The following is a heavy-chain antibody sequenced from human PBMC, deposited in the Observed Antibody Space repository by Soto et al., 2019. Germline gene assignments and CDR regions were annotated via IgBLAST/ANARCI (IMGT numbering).Heavy chain of an antibody. CDR3: AKDIFGGSYYRGVFFDY. V-gene: IGHV3-23*01. Sequence: GESLKISCAASGFTFSSYAMSWVRQAPGKGLEWVSAISGSGGSTYYADSVKGRFTISRDNSKNTLYLQMNSLRAEDTAVYYCAKDIFGGSYYRGVFFDYWGQGTLVTVSS. CDR1: GFTFSSYA. J-gene: IGHJ4*02. D-gene: IGHD1-26*01. CDR2: ISGSGGST.